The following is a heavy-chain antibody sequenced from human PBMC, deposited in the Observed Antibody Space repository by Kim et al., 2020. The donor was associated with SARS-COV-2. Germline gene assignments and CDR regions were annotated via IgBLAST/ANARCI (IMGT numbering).Heavy chain of an antibody. V-gene: IGHV3-43*02. CDR1: GFTFDDYA. D-gene: IGHD3-3*01. CDR3: AKDSRSPVYDFWSGYYRNYYYMDV. Sequence: GGSLRLSCAASGFTFDDYAMYWVRQTPGKGLEWVSLISGDGGSTYYSDSVKGRFTISRDNSKNSLYLQMNSLRTEDTALYYCAKDSRSPVYDFWSGYYRNYYYMDVWGKGTTVTVSS. CDR2: ISGDGGST. J-gene: IGHJ6*03.